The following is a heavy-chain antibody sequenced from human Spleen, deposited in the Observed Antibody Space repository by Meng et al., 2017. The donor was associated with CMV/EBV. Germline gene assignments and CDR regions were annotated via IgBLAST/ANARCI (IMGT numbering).Heavy chain of an antibody. CDR2: INNSGST. CDR3: ARESLHSGGYYAFDY. D-gene: IGHD3-22*01. Sequence: SETLSLTCAVYGGSFSGYYLSWIRQSPGKGLEWIGEINNSGSTNYIPSLRSRVTISLDTSNKQVSLRLTSVTAADTAVYYCARESLHSGGYYAFDYWGQGALVTV. CDR1: GGSFSGYY. V-gene: IGHV4-34*01. J-gene: IGHJ4*02.